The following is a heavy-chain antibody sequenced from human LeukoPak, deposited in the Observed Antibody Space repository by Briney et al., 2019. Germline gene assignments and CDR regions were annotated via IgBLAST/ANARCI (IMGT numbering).Heavy chain of an antibody. Sequence: PGGSLRLSCAASGFNVSSNYMSWVRQAPGKGLEWVSVLYSVGGTYYAASVQARFTISRNNSRNPLYLQLNSLRPEDTAVYYCARGAYGGPFDCWGQGTLVTVSS. V-gene: IGHV3-53*04. J-gene: IGHJ4*02. CDR1: GFNVSSNY. CDR2: LYSVGGT. D-gene: IGHD4/OR15-4a*01. CDR3: ARGAYGGPFDC.